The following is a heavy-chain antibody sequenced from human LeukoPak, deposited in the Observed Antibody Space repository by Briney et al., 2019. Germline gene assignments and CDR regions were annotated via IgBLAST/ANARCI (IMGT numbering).Heavy chain of an antibody. V-gene: IGHV3-74*01. J-gene: IGHJ4*02. CDR2: INSDGSST. Sequence: GGSLRLSCAASGFTFSSYWMHWVRQAPGKGLVWVSRINSDGSSTSYADSVKGRFTISRDNAKNTLYLQMNGLRAEDTAIYYCARGLVIIKSGIDYWGQGTLVTVSS. D-gene: IGHD3-22*01. CDR1: GFTFSSYW. CDR3: ARGLVIIKSGIDY.